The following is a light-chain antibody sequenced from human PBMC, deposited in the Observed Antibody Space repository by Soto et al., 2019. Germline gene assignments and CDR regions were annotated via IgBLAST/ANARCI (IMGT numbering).Light chain of an antibody. CDR2: DAS. J-gene: IGKJ5*01. V-gene: IGKV3-11*01. Sequence: EIVLTQSPVTQSLYPGERATLSGTASRSVSSYLAWYQQKPGQAPRLLIYDASNRATGIPARFSGSGSGTDFTLTISSLEPEDFAVYYCQQRSNWPPITFGQGTRLAIK. CDR3: QQRSNWPPIT. CDR1: RSVSSY.